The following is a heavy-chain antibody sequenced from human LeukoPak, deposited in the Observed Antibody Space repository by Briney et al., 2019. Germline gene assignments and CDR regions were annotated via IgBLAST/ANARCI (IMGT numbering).Heavy chain of an antibody. V-gene: IGHV4-59*08. J-gene: IGHJ2*01. D-gene: IGHD3-22*01. CDR1: GDSISSHY. Sequence: SETLSLTCTVSGDSISSHYWSWFRQPPGKGLEWIGYIHYTGITKYNPSLKSGVTISLDTSKNQFSLKLSSVTAADTAVYYCARRYYYDTSSYRSYWYFDLWGRGTLVTVSS. CDR2: IHYTGIT. CDR3: ARRYYYDTSSYRSYWYFDL.